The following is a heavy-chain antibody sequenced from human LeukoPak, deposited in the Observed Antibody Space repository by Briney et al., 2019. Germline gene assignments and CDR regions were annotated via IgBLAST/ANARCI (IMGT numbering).Heavy chain of an antibody. V-gene: IGHV1-46*01. Sequence: GASVKVSCKASGYTFTRHYIHWVRQAPGQGLEWMGIVNPSGGTTTYAQKFQGRVTLTRDTSTSTVYMELSSLRSEDTAMYYCARGYDSSGYYCVGYWGQGTLVTVSS. D-gene: IGHD3-22*01. CDR3: ARGYDSSGYYCVGY. CDR1: GYTFTRHY. CDR2: VNPSGGTT. J-gene: IGHJ4*02.